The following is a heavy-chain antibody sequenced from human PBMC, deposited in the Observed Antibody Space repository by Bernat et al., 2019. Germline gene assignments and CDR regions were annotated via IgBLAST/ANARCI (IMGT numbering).Heavy chain of an antibody. CDR2: ISTYNGNT. J-gene: IGHJ4*02. Sequence: QVHLVQSGSEVKKPGASVKVSCKASGYTFTSYGISWMRQAPGQGLEWMGWISTYNGNTYYVQKFQGRVTMTTDTSTSTAYMEMRSLTSDDTAVYYCAKAGEGCSSTSCPVNYWGQGTLVTVSS. CDR1: GYTFTSYG. V-gene: IGHV1-18*01. CDR3: AKAGEGCSSTSCPVNY. D-gene: IGHD2-2*01.